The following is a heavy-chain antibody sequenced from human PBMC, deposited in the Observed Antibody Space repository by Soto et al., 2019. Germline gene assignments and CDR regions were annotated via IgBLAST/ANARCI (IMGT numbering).Heavy chain of an antibody. Sequence: GGSLILSCSCSGFTVSSYGMHWVRQAPGKGLEWVAVISYDGSNKYYADSVKGRFTISRDNSKNTLYLQMNSLRAEDTAVYYCAKDGQLVPFDYWGQGTLVTVSS. CDR1: GFTVSSYG. J-gene: IGHJ4*02. V-gene: IGHV3-30*18. CDR3: AKDGQLVPFDY. D-gene: IGHD6-6*01. CDR2: ISYDGSNK.